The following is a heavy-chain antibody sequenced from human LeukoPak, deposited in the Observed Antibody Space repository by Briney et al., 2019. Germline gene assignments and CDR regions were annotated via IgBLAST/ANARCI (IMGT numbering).Heavy chain of an antibody. D-gene: IGHD6-13*01. J-gene: IGHJ3*02. Sequence: GGSLRLSCAASGFTFSDYYMSWIRQAPGKGLEWVTYISSSGSTIYYADSVKGRFTISRDNAKNTLYLQMNSLRAEDTAVYYCAKGRRITAAGPDAFDIWGQGTMVSVSS. CDR3: AKGRRITAAGPDAFDI. CDR2: ISSSGSTI. CDR1: GFTFSDYY. V-gene: IGHV3-11*01.